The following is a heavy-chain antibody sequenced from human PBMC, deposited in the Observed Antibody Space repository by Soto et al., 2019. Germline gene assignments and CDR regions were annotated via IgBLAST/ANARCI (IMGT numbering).Heavy chain of an antibody. CDR1: GFTFNRHA. J-gene: IGHJ4*02. Sequence: QVQLVESGGCVVQPGGSLRLSCAVSGFTFNRHAMHWVRQAPGKGLEWVAVISYDGSNKYYADSVKGRFTISRDNSKNTLYLQMNNLRAEDTTVYYCASLYGDYGVYWGQGTLVTVSS. CDR2: ISYDGSNK. V-gene: IGHV3-30-3*01. D-gene: IGHD4-17*01. CDR3: ASLYGDYGVY.